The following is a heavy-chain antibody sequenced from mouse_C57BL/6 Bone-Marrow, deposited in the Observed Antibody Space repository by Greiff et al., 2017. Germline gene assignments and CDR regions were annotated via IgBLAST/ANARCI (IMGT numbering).Heavy chain of an antibody. D-gene: IGHD1-1*01. CDR3: AKDDYYYGSSYYFDY. V-gene: IGHV1-81*01. Sequence: QVQLQQSGAELARPGASVKLSCTASGYTFTSYGISWVKQRTGQGLEWIGEIYPRSGNPYYNEKFKGKATLTADKSSSTAYMELRSLTSEDSAVYFCAKDDYYYGSSYYFDYWGQVTTLTVSS. CDR1: GYTFTSYG. CDR2: IYPRSGNP. J-gene: IGHJ2*01.